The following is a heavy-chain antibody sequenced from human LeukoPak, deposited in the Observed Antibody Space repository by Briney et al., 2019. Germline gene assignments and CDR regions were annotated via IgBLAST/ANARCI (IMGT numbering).Heavy chain of an antibody. CDR1: GFTFSNYA. V-gene: IGHV3-23*01. D-gene: IGHD6-19*01. CDR3: AKGGPVAADPRYFQH. J-gene: IGHJ1*01. Sequence: GGSLRLSCAASGFTFSNYAMSWVRQALGKGLEWVSAISGSGDSTYYADSVEGRFTISRDNSKNTLYLQMSSLRAEDTAVYYCAKGGPVAADPRYFQHWGQGTLVTVSS. CDR2: ISGSGDST.